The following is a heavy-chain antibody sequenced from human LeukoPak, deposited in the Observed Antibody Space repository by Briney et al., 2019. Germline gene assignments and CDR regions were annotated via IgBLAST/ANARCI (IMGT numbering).Heavy chain of an antibody. D-gene: IGHD3-10*01. V-gene: IGHV4-38-2*01. Sequence: PSETLSLTCAVSGYSISSGYYWGWSRQPPGKGLEWIGSIYHSGSTYYNPSLKSRVTISVDTSKNQFSLKLSSVTAADTAVYYCAFRSITMVRGVIHLFDYWGQGTLVTVSS. J-gene: IGHJ4*02. CDR2: IYHSGST. CDR1: GYSISSGYY. CDR3: AFRSITMVRGVIHLFDY.